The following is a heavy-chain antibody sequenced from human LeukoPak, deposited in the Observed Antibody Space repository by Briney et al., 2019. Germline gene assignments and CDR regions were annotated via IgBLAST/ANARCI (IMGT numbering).Heavy chain of an antibody. CDR1: GGSFSGYY. CDR2: INHSGST. Sequence: PSETLSLTCAVYGGSFSGYYWSWIRQPPGKGLEWIGEINHSGSTNYNPSLKSRVTISVDTSKNQFSLKLSSVTAADTAVYYCARGDGYYYGSGSYYFDYWGQGTLVTVSS. J-gene: IGHJ4*02. D-gene: IGHD3-10*01. V-gene: IGHV4-34*01. CDR3: ARGDGYYYGSGSYYFDY.